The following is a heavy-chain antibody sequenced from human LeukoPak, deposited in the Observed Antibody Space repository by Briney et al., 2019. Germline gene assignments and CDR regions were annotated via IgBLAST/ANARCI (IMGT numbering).Heavy chain of an antibody. J-gene: IGHJ4*02. V-gene: IGHV3-23*01. Sequence: PGRSLRLSCAASGFTFSSYAMSWVRRAPGKGLEWVSAISGSGGSTYYADSVKGRFTISRDNSKNTLYLQMNSLRAEDTAVYYCAKGSYYYDSSGLFDYWGQGTLVTVSS. CDR3: AKGSYYYDSSGLFDY. CDR2: ISGSGGST. CDR1: GFTFSSYA. D-gene: IGHD3-22*01.